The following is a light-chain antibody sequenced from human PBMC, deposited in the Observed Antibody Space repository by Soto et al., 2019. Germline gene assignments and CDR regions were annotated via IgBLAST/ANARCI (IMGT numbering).Light chain of an antibody. CDR1: QDISSW. Sequence: DIQMTQSPPSVSASVGDRVTITCRASQDISSWLAWYQQKPGKAPNLLIYAASSLQSGVPPRFSGSGSVTDFTLTISSLQPEDFATYYCQQANSFXYTFGKGTKL. J-gene: IGKJ2*01. V-gene: IGKV1-12*01. CDR2: AAS. CDR3: QQANSFXYT.